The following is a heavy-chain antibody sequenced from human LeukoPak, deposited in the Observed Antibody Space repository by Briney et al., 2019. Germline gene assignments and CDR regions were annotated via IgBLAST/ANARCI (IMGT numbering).Heavy chain of an antibody. CDR1: GFTFSYYY. V-gene: IGHV3-11*04. CDR3: ARGSVDPGSFDI. CDR2: TSSSGSSI. D-gene: IGHD3-10*01. Sequence: GGSLRLSCAASGFTFSYYYMSWMRQAPGKGLEWVSYTSSSGSSIYYADSVRGRFTISRDISRNSIYLQMNSLRVEDTAVYYCARGSVDPGSFDIWGQGTMVTVS. J-gene: IGHJ3*02.